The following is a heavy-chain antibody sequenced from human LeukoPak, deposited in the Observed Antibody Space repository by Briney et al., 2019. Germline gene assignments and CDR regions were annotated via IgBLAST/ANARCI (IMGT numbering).Heavy chain of an antibody. D-gene: IGHD2-21*02. V-gene: IGHV4-4*07. Sequence: SETLSLTCTVSGVSISGYYWSWIRQPAGKGLEWIGRIYISRGTTYNPSLRSRVIMSVDTSKNQFSLQLTSVTAADTAMYYCARESRIEEGDGYHIDVWGKGTTVTISS. CDR2: IYISRGT. J-gene: IGHJ6*03. CDR3: ARESRIEEGDGYHIDV. CDR1: GVSISGYY.